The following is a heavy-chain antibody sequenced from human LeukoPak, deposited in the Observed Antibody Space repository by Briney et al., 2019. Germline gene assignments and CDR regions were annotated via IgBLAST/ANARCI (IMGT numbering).Heavy chain of an antibody. CDR1: GGSISSSSYY. Sequence: PAQTLSLTCTVSGGSISSSSYYWGWIRQPPGKGLEWIGSIYYSGSTYYNPSLKSRVTISVDTSKNQFSLKLSSVAAADTAVYYCARHAKWELRPFDYWGQGTLVTVSS. CDR3: ARHAKWELRPFDY. J-gene: IGHJ4*02. D-gene: IGHD1-26*01. CDR2: IYYSGST. V-gene: IGHV4-39*01.